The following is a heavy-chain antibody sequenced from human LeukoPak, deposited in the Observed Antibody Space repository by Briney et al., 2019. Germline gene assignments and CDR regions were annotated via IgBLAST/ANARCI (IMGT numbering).Heavy chain of an antibody. J-gene: IGHJ5*02. CDR1: GFTFTSSA. Sequence: SVKVSCKASGFTFTSSAMQWVRQARGQRLEWIGWIVVGSGNTNYAQKFQERVTITRDMSTSTAYMELSSLRSGDTAVYYCAATTGDPLLFGPWGQGTLVTVSS. D-gene: IGHD7-27*01. CDR3: AATTGDPLLFGP. V-gene: IGHV1-58*02. CDR2: IVVGSGNT.